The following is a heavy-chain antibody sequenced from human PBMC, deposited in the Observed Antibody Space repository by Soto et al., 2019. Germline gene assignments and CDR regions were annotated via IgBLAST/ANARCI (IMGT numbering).Heavy chain of an antibody. CDR3: ARDIVVGPAATDAFDI. V-gene: IGHV4-61*01. D-gene: IGHD2-2*01. CDR1: GGSVSSGSYY. J-gene: IGHJ3*02. Sequence: QVQLQESGPGLVKPSETLSLTCTVSGGSVSSGSYYWSWIRQPPGKGLEWIGYIYYSGSTNYNPSLNSRVTIAVDTSKNQFSLKLSSVTAADTAVYYCARDIVVGPAATDAFDIWGQGTMVTVSS. CDR2: IYYSGST.